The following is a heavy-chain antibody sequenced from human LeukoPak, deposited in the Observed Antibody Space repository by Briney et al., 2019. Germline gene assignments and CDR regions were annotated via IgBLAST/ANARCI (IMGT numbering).Heavy chain of an antibody. CDR2: VHYSGGS. CDR3: AREGKWLPDY. V-gene: IGHV4-39*07. J-gene: IGHJ4*02. Sequence: SETLSLTCTVSGGSISSSTYYWGWIRQSPGKGLEWIGSVHYSGGSYYSPSLKSRVTISLNTSKNQFSLKLSSVTAADTAVYYCAREGKWLPDYWGQGTLVTVSS. CDR1: GGSISSSTYY. D-gene: IGHD5-12*01.